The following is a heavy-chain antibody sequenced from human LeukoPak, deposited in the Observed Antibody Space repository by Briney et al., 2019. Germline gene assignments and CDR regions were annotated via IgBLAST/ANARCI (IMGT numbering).Heavy chain of an antibody. CDR3: STASHQYCSSTTC. Sequence: GGSLRLSCAASGFTFSNAYMNWVRQAPGKGLEWVGRIKSKTDAGTTDYAAPVKGRFTISRDDSNDTLYLQMNSLKTEDTAVYYCSTASHQYCSSTTCWGQGTLVTASS. D-gene: IGHD2-2*01. CDR1: GFTFSNAY. J-gene: IGHJ4*02. CDR2: IKSKTDAGTT. V-gene: IGHV3-15*01.